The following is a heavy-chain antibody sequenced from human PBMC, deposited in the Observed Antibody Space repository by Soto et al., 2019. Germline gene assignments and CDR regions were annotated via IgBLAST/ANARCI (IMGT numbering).Heavy chain of an antibody. CDR2: IVPLSGTP. CDR3: ARDWRQMSRGGFFDY. D-gene: IGHD3-16*01. Sequence: QVRLVQSGAEVKNPGSSVNLSCKVSGGNPNSYSIAWVRQPPGQGLQWLGTIVPLSGTPNHAQQFQARVTITADTSTNTAYLELSSLRSEDTAIYYCARDWRQMSRGGFFDYWGQGSLVTISS. J-gene: IGHJ4*02. CDR1: GGNPNSYS. V-gene: IGHV1-69*06.